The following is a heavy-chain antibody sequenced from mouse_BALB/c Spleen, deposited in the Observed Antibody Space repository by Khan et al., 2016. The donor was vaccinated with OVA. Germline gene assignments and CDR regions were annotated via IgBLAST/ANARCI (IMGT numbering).Heavy chain of an antibody. CDR3: ARLERYGDLVD. J-gene: IGHJ3*01. CDR2: INPGSRTI. CDR1: GFDFSRYW. D-gene: IGHD2-14*01. V-gene: IGHV4-2*02. Sequence: EVKLLESGGGLVQPGGSLILSCAASGFDFSRYWMSWARQAPGKGQEWIGEINPGSRTINYTPSLKDKFIISRDNAKNTLYLQMRKVRSEDTALYYCARLERYGDLVDWGQGTLVTVSA.